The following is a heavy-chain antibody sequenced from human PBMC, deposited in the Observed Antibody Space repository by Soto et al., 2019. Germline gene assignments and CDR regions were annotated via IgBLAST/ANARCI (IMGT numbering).Heavy chain of an antibody. V-gene: IGHV4-31*03. CDR3: ARDAVVTPTRAGFDI. Sequence: QVQLQESGPGLVKPSQTLSLTCTVSGDSISSGGHYWSWIRQHPGKGLEWIGYIYYSGSTYYNPSIKSRITISVDTSKNQFSLKLSSVTAADTAVYYCARDAVVTPTRAGFDIWGQGTMVTVSS. CDR1: GDSISSGGHY. CDR2: IYYSGST. J-gene: IGHJ3*02. D-gene: IGHD2-21*02.